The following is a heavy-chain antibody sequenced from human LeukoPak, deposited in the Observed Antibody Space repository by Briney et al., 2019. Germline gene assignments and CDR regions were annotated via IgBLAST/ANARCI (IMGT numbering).Heavy chain of an antibody. CDR1: GGSISSGDYY. CDR2: IYYSGST. D-gene: IGHD4/OR15-4a*01. CDR3: ARDLTYYNWFDP. V-gene: IGHV4-30-4*08. Sequence: SQTLSLTCTVSGGSISSGDYYWSWIRQPPGKGLEWVGYIYYSGSTYYNPSLKSRVTISVDTSKNQFSLKLSSVTAADTAEYYCARDLTYYNWFDPWGQETLVTVSS. J-gene: IGHJ5*02.